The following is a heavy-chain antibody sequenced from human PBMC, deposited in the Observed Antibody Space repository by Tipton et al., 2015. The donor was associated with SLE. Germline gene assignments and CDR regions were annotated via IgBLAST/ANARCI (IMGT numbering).Heavy chain of an antibody. D-gene: IGHD3-3*01. CDR1: GGSISSSSYY. Sequence: LRLSCTVSGGSISSSSYYWGWFRQPPGKGLEWIGSIYYSGSTYYNPSLKSRVTISVDTSKNQFSLKLSSVTAADTAVYYCARDVLEGTDIWGQGTMITVSS. V-gene: IGHV4-39*07. J-gene: IGHJ3*02. CDR3: ARDVLEGTDI. CDR2: IYYSGST.